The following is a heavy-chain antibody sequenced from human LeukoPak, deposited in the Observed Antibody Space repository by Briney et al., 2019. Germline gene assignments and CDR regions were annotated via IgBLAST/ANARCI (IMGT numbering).Heavy chain of an antibody. D-gene: IGHD6-13*01. Sequence: PSETPSLTCTVSGGSISSSSYYWGWIRQPPGKGLEWIGSIYYSGSTYYNPSLKSRVTISVDTSKNQFSLKLSSVTAADTAVYYCARQAQYSSSWFWFDPWGQGTLVTVSS. CDR3: ARQAQYSSSWFWFDP. J-gene: IGHJ5*02. CDR2: IYYSGST. CDR1: GGSISSSSYY. V-gene: IGHV4-39*01.